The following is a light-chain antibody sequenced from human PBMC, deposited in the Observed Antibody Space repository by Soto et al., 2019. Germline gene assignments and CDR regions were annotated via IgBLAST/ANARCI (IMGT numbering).Light chain of an antibody. V-gene: IGKV3-20*01. CDR2: GAS. Sequence: DIVLTQSPGTLSSSPGERATLSCRASETIVNNYLAWYQQKPGKAPRLLIYGASRRATGIPNRFSGSGSGTEFTLTINRLEPEDFAVYYCQQYDTSPVTFGQGTKVEIK. J-gene: IGKJ1*01. CDR3: QQYDTSPVT. CDR1: ETIVNNY.